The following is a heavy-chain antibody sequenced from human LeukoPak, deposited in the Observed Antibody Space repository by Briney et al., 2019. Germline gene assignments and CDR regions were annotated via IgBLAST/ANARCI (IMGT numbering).Heavy chain of an antibody. Sequence: SETLSLNCTVSGGSISSSSYYWGWIRQPPGRGLEWIGSIYYSGSTYYNPSLKSRVTISVDTSKNQFSLKLSSVTAADTAVYYCASTIFGVVRGNWFDPWGQGTLVTVSS. D-gene: IGHD3-3*01. V-gene: IGHV4-39*01. CDR2: IYYSGST. CDR1: GGSISSSSYY. J-gene: IGHJ5*02. CDR3: ASTIFGVVRGNWFDP.